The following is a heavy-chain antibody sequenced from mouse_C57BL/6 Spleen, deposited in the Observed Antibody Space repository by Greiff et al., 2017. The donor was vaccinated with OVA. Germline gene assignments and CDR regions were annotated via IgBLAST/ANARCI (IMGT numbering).Heavy chain of an antibody. Sequence: EVQRVESGGDLVKPGGSLKLSCAASGFTFSSSCMSWVRQTPDQRLEWVATISSGGSYTYSPDSVKGRFTISRDNAKNTLYLQMSSLKSEDTAMYYCARVGAYYSNYYAMDYWGQGTSVTVSS. V-gene: IGHV5-6*01. CDR3: ARVGAYYSNYYAMDY. J-gene: IGHJ4*01. CDR2: ISSGGSYT. CDR1: GFTFSSSC. D-gene: IGHD2-5*01.